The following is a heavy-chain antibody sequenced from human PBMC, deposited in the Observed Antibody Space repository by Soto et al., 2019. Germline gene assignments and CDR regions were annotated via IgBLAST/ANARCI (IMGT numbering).Heavy chain of an antibody. V-gene: IGHV4-59*01. Sequence: LSLPCTVSGGSISTYYWSWIRQPPGGTLEWIGYIYASGATTYNPSPESRVTMSVDMPNNEFSLELTSLTAADTAVYYCARSHSFDGSIYHYYFDFWGQGTLVTVSS. CDR3: ARSHSFDGSIYHYYFDF. D-gene: IGHD3-10*01. CDR2: IYASGAT. CDR1: GGSISTYY. J-gene: IGHJ4*02.